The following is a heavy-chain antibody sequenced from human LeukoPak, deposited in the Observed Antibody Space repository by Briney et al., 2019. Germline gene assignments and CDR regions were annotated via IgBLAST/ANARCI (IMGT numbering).Heavy chain of an antibody. Sequence: PGGSLRLSCAASGFTFDDYAMHWVRQAPGKGLEWVSGISWNSGSIGYADSVKGRFTISRDNAKNSLYLQMNSLRAEDTALYYCAKDMGPLGSSWYGPIDYWGQGTLVTVSS. CDR2: ISWNSGSI. V-gene: IGHV3-9*01. J-gene: IGHJ4*02. CDR1: GFTFDDYA. CDR3: AKDMGPLGSSWYGPIDY. D-gene: IGHD6-13*01.